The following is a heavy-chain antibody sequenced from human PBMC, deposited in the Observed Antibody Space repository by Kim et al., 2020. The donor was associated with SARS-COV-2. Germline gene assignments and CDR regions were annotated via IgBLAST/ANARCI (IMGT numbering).Heavy chain of an antibody. Sequence: SVKVSCKASGGTFSSYAISWVRQAPGQGLEWMGGIIPIFGTANYAQKFQGRVTITADESTSTAYMELSSLRSEDTAVYYCARVGSDVTTYYYYYGMDVWGQGTTVTVSS. D-gene: IGHD4-17*01. CDR3: ARVGSDVTTYYYYYGMDV. V-gene: IGHV1-69*13. J-gene: IGHJ6*02. CDR2: IIPIFGTA. CDR1: GGTFSSYA.